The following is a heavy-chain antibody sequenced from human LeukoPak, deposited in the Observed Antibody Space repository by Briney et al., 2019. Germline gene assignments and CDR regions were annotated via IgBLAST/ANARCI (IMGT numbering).Heavy chain of an antibody. CDR2: IYYSGST. J-gene: IGHJ4*02. D-gene: IGHD3-22*01. CDR3: AGDLGDYDSSLAR. V-gene: IGHV4-31*03. Sequence: PSETLSLTCTVSGGSISSGGYYWSWIRQHPGKGLEWIGYIYYSGSTYYNPSLKSRVTISVDTSKSQFSLKLSSVTAADTAVYYCAGDLGDYDSSLARWGQGTLVTVSS. CDR1: GGSISSGGYY.